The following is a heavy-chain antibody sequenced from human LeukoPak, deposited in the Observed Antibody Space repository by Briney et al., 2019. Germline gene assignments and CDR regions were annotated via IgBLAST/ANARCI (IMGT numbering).Heavy chain of an antibody. J-gene: IGHJ6*03. D-gene: IGHD3-16*01. Sequence: GESLKISCKGSGYSFTSYWIGWVRQMPGKGLELMRIIYPGDSDTRYSPSFQGQVTISADKSISTAYLQWSSLKASDTAMYYCARHKLDTLLGALSKGGFMDVWGKGTTVTVSS. CDR2: IYPGDSDT. CDR1: GYSFTSYW. V-gene: IGHV5-51*01. CDR3: ARHKLDTLLGALSKGGFMDV.